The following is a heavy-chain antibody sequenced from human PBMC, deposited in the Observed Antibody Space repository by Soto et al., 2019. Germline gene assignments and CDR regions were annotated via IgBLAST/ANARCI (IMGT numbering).Heavy chain of an antibody. Sequence: SQTLSLTCAISGDSFSSNSAAWNWIRQSPSRGLEWLGRTYYRSKWYNDYAVSVKSRITINPDTSKNQFSLQLNSVTPEDTAVYYCARDPSVPIVVVPAALYSYYYYKDVWGKGTTVTVSS. D-gene: IGHD2-2*01. CDR2: TYYRSKWYN. CDR1: GDSFSSNSAA. CDR3: ARDPSVPIVVVPAALYSYYYYKDV. V-gene: IGHV6-1*01. J-gene: IGHJ6*03.